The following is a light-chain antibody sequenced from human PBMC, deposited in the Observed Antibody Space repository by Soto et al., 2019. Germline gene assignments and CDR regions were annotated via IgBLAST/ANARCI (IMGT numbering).Light chain of an antibody. CDR1: QSVSSY. V-gene: IGKV3-11*01. CDR3: EERSNWPPLT. Sequence: EIVLTQSPATLSLSPEERATLSSRPSQSVSSYLACYQQKPGQAPRLLIYYSSNKATGIPGRFSGSGSGTDFTLTISSLEPEDFAVYYCEERSNWPPLTFGGGTKVDIK. CDR2: YSS. J-gene: IGKJ4*01.